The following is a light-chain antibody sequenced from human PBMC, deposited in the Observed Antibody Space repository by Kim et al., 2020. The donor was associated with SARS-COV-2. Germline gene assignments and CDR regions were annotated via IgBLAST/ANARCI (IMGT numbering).Light chain of an antibody. CDR2: QAS. CDR1: QLIDTY. Sequence: SASVGDRVIITCRASQLIDTYLTWYQQKPGKAPNLMIYQASSLHIGVPSRFSGSGSGTEFTLTINGLQPDDFATYYCQHYIRFPYTFGQGTKLEI. J-gene: IGKJ2*01. V-gene: IGKV1-5*03. CDR3: QHYIRFPYT.